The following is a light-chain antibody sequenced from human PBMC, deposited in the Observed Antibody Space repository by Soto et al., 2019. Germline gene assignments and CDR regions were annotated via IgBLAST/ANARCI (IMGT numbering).Light chain of an antibody. CDR1: SSNIGGNT. CDR3: AAWDDGLKGPV. J-gene: IGLJ3*02. CDR2: YTD. Sequence: QSVLTQPPSASGTPGQRVSISCSGSSSNIGGNTVNWYQHLPGTAPKLLIYYTDQRPSGVPDRFSGSKSGTSASLAISGLQSEDEADYYCAAWDDGLKGPVFGGGTQLTV. V-gene: IGLV1-44*01.